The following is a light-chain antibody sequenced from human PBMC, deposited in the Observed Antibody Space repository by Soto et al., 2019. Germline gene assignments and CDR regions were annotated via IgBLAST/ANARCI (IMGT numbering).Light chain of an antibody. CDR3: QQFGSSPGFT. J-gene: IGKJ3*01. Sequence: EIVWTQSPGTLSLSPGERATLSCRASQSINNRYLAWYQQKPGQAPRLLIYAASSRATGIPDRFSGSGSGTDFTLTISRLEPDDFAVYYCQQFGSSPGFTFGPGTKVDIK. CDR1: QSINNRY. CDR2: AAS. V-gene: IGKV3-20*01.